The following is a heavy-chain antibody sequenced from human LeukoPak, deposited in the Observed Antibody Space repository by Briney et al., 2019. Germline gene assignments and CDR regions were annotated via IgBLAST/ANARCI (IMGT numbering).Heavy chain of an antibody. CDR3: ARDGVLRYFDWLLYGNWFDP. D-gene: IGHD3-9*01. Sequence: PGGSLRLSCAASGFTFSSYSMNWVRQAPGKGLEWVSSISSSSSYIYYADSVKGRFTISRDNAKDSLYLQMNSLRAEDTAVYYCARDGVLRYFDWLLYGNWFDPWGQGTLVTVSS. CDR1: GFTFSSYS. J-gene: IGHJ5*02. V-gene: IGHV3-21*01. CDR2: ISSSSSYI.